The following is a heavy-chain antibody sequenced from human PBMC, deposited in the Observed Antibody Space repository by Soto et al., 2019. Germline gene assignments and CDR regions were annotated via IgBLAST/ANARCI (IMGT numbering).Heavy chain of an antibody. Sequence: PGEPLKISCRGSEYSFTSYWIGWVRQVPGRGLEWMGIIHPRDSDTRYSPSFQGQVTISADMSISTAYLLWNSLKASDTAMYYCARLNYGSGSHLYYFDYWGQGTPVTVSS. CDR3: ARLNYGSGSHLYYFDY. CDR1: EYSFTSYW. J-gene: IGHJ4*02. CDR2: IHPRDSDT. V-gene: IGHV5-51*01. D-gene: IGHD3-10*01.